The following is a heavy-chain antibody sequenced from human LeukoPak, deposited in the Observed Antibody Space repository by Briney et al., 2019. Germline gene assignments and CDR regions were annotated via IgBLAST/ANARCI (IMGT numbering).Heavy chain of an antibody. Sequence: ASETLSLTCTVSGGSISSPNFYWGWVRQPPGKGLEWIGNVYYNGFTYYSPSLKSRVTISVDTSKNQFSLNLTSVTAADTAVYYCARLDDFWSGSGSFDIWGQGTLVSVSS. V-gene: IGHV4-39*01. J-gene: IGHJ3*02. CDR3: ARLDDFWSGSGSFDI. CDR1: GGSISSPNFY. D-gene: IGHD3-3*01. CDR2: VYYNGFT.